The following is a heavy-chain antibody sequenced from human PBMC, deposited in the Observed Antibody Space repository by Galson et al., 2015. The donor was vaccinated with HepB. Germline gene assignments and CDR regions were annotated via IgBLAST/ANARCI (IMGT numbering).Heavy chain of an antibody. D-gene: IGHD1-26*01. Sequence: SVKVSCKASGYTFIGYYMHWVRQAPGQGLEWMGWINPNSGGTNYAQKFQGWVTMTRDTSISTAYMELSRLRSDDTAVYYCARDIERYYRPYYYGMDVWGQGTTVTVSS. CDR2: INPNSGGT. J-gene: IGHJ6*02. V-gene: IGHV1-2*04. CDR1: GYTFIGYY. CDR3: ARDIERYYRPYYYGMDV.